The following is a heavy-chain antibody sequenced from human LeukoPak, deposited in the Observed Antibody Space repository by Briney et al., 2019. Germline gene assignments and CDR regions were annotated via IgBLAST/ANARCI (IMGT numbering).Heavy chain of an antibody. Sequence: ASVKVSCKVSGYTFTGYYMHWVRQAPEQGLELMGWINPNSGGTNYAQKFQGSVTMTTDTSISTAYMELSTLRSDDTDVYYCASRTSDLIFDYWGQGTLVTVSS. CDR3: ASRTSDLIFDY. D-gene: IGHD2-2*01. J-gene: IGHJ4*02. CDR1: GYTFTGYY. CDR2: INPNSGGT. V-gene: IGHV1-2*02.